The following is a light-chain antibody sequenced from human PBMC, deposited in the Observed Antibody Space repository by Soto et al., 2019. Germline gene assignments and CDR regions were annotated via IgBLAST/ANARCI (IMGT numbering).Light chain of an antibody. CDR2: LGS. J-gene: IGKJ1*01. CDR1: QSLLHSNGYKY. Sequence: DVVLTQSPLSLPVTPGEPASISCRSSQSLLHSNGYKYLDWYLQKPGQSPQLLIYLGSNRASGVPDRFSGSGSGTDFTLKISRVEAEDVGVYYCMSALQGRTFGQGTKVDIK. V-gene: IGKV2-28*01. CDR3: MSALQGRT.